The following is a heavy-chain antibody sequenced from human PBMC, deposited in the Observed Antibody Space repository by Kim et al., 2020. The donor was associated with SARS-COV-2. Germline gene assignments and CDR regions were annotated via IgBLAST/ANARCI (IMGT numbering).Heavy chain of an antibody. V-gene: IGHV4-39*01. D-gene: IGHD5-12*01. Sequence: SLKRRVTISVDTSKNQFSLKLSSVTAADTAVYYCARRSLSMVATYHYFDYWGQGTLVTVSS. CDR3: ARRSLSMVATYHYFDY. J-gene: IGHJ4*02.